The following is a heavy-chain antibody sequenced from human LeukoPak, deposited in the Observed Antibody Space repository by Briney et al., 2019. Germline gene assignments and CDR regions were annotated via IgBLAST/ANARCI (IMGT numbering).Heavy chain of an antibody. CDR1: GFPFSSYS. CDR2: ISSSRTT. V-gene: IGHV3-48*01. CDR3: AREGRKSRGVDIVRKRETGYYYMDV. Sequence: GGSLRLSCAASGFPFSSYSMNWARQAPGEGLEWVSYISSSRTTSYADSVKGRFTISRDNAKNSLYLQMNSLRAEDTAVYYCAREGRKSRGVDIVRKRETGYYYMDVWGKGTTVTVSS. D-gene: IGHD2-15*01. J-gene: IGHJ6*03.